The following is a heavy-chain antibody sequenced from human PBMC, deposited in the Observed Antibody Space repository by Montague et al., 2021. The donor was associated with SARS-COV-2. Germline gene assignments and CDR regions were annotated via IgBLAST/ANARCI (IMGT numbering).Heavy chain of an antibody. CDR1: GGSISSGSYY. CDR2: ISISGST. D-gene: IGHD6-19*01. Sequence: TLSLTCTVSGGSISSGSYYWSWIRPPAGKGLEWIGRISISGSTNYNPSLKSRVTISVDTSKNQFSLTLSSVTAADTAVYYCARDIAVAGLFDYWGQGTLVTVSS. V-gene: IGHV4-61*02. J-gene: IGHJ4*02. CDR3: ARDIAVAGLFDY.